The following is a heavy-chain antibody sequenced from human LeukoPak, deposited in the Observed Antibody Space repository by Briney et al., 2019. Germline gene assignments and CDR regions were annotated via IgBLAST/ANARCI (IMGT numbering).Heavy chain of an antibody. CDR2: ISSSSSYI. J-gene: IGHJ6*02. V-gene: IGHV3-21*01. Sequence: GGSLRLSCAASGXTFSSYSMNWVRQAPGKGLEWVSSISSSSSYIYYADSVKGRFTISRDNAKNSLYLQMNSLRAEDTAVYYCARGAGIAAAGPYYYYGMDVWGQGTTVTVSS. CDR3: ARGAGIAAAGPYYYYGMDV. CDR1: GXTFSSYS. D-gene: IGHD6-13*01.